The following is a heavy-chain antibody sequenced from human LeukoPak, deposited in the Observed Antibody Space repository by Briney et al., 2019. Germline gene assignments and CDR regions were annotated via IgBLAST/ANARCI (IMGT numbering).Heavy chain of an antibody. CDR1: GFTFSSYW. Sequence: GGSLRLSCAASGFTFSSYWMSWVRQAPGKGLEWVANIKQDGSEKYYVDSVKGRFTISRDNAKNSLYLQMNSLRAEDTAVYYCARGGYYDYVEGAFDIWGQGTMVTVSS. V-gene: IGHV3-7*01. CDR3: ARGGYYDYVEGAFDI. CDR2: IKQDGSEK. D-gene: IGHD3-16*01. J-gene: IGHJ3*02.